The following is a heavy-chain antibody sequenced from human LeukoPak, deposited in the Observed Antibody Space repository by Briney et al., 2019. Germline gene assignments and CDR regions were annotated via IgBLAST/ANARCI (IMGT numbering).Heavy chain of an antibody. CDR2: IYYSGST. Sequence: SETLSLTCTVSGGSISSYYWSWIRQPPGKGLEWIGYIYYSGSTNYNPSLKSRVTISVDTSKNQFSLKLSSVTAADTAVYYCARGYCSSTSCYSYFAYWGQGTLVTVSS. D-gene: IGHD2-2*02. J-gene: IGHJ4*02. CDR1: GGSISSYY. V-gene: IGHV4-59*01. CDR3: ARGYCSSTSCYSYFAY.